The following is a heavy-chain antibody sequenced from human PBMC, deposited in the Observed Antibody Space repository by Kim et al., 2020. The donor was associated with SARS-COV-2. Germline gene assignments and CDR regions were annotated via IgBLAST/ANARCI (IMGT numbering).Heavy chain of an antibody. CDR1: GGSISSGSYY. D-gene: IGHD4-4*01. V-gene: IGHV4-61*02. CDR2: IYTSGST. CDR3: ARDGSNYVRPNWFDP. J-gene: IGHJ5*02. Sequence: SETLSLTCTVSGGSISSGSYYWSWIRQPAGKGLEWIGRIYTSGSTNYNPSLKSRVTISVDTSKNQFSLKLSSVTAADTAVYYCARDGSNYVRPNWFDPWGQGTLVTVSS.